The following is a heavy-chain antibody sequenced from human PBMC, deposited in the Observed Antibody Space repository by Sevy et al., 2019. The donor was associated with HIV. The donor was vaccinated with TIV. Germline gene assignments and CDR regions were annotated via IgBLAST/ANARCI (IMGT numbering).Heavy chain of an antibody. CDR3: ATLKWELRLGPHFDY. CDR1: GFTFSNAW. CDR2: INSKTDGGTT. V-gene: IGHV3-15*01. D-gene: IGHD1-26*01. J-gene: IGHJ4*02. Sequence: GGSLRLSCAASGFTFSNAWMSWVRQAPGKGLEWVGRINSKTDGGTTEYAAPVKGRFTISRDDSKNTLYRQMNSLKTEDTALYYCATLKWELRLGPHFDYWGQGTLVTVSS.